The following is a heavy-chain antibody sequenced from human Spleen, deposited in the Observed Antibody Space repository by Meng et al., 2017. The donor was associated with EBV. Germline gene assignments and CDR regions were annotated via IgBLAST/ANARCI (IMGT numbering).Heavy chain of an antibody. D-gene: IGHD2-8*02. J-gene: IGHJ4*02. CDR2: TYYSGSN. CDR1: VGSISSRSYY. CDR3: ARLAYCTGGACYFGGDS. V-gene: IGHV4-39*01. Sequence: LQLQESGPGLVKPSXXLSLTXXVSVGSISSRSYYWGWIRQPPGKGLEWIGTTYYSGSNFYKPSLKSRVTISVDTSKNQFSLKMSSVTAADTAVYYCARLAYCTGGACYFGGDSGGQGTLVTVSA.